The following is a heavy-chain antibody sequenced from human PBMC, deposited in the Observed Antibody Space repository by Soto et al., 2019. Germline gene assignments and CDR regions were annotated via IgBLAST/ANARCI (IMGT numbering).Heavy chain of an antibody. V-gene: IGHV1-18*01. CDR3: ARELDDSSGGYEGWFER. CDR1: GYTFTSYG. Sequence: QVQLVQSGAEVKKPGASVKVSCKASGYTFTSYGISWVRQAPGQGLEWMGWISAYNGNTNYAQKLRGRVTMTTDTTKSTADMELRSLRSDDTAVYYCARELDDSSGGYEGWFERWGQGTLVTVSS. CDR2: ISAYNGNT. J-gene: IGHJ5*02. D-gene: IGHD6-19*01.